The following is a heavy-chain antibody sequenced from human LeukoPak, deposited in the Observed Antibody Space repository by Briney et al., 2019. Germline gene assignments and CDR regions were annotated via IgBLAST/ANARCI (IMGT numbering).Heavy chain of an antibody. V-gene: IGHV3-7*01. D-gene: IGHD7-27*01. Sequence: GGSLRLSCVASGFAFSRSWMSWVRQAPGKGLEWVGNIQPDGSEQYPVDSVKGRFTISRDNAKNSLYLQMNSLRAEDTAVYYCARDYTGGWNDYWGQGTLVTVSS. CDR2: IQPDGSEQ. J-gene: IGHJ4*02. CDR1: GFAFSRSW. CDR3: ARDYTGGWNDY.